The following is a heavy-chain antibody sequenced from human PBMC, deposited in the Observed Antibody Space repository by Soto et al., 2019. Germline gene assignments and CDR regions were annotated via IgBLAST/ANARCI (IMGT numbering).Heavy chain of an antibody. V-gene: IGHV1-18*04. D-gene: IGHD2-15*01. Sequence: WASVKVSCKASGYTFTSYGISWVRQAPGQGLEWMGWISAYNGNTNYAQKLQGRVTMTTDTSTSTAYMELRSLRSDDTAVYYCARVVRLPYCSGCSCPYYFDYWGQGTLVTVSS. CDR1: GYTFTSYG. CDR2: ISAYNGNT. CDR3: ARVVRLPYCSGCSCPYYFDY. J-gene: IGHJ4*02.